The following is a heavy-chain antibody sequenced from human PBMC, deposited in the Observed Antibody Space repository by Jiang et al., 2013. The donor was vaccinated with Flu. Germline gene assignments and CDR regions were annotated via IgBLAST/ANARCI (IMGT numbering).Heavy chain of an antibody. J-gene: IGHJ3*02. Sequence: LLKPSETLSLTCAVYGGSFSGYYWSWIRQPPGKGLEWIGEINHSGSTNYNPSLKSRVTISVDTSKNQFSLKLSSVTAADTAVYYCAMLEMATDYGIWGQGTMVTVSS. CDR2: INHSGST. CDR3: AMLEMATDYGI. V-gene: IGHV4-34*01. D-gene: IGHD5-24*01. CDR1: GGSFSGYY.